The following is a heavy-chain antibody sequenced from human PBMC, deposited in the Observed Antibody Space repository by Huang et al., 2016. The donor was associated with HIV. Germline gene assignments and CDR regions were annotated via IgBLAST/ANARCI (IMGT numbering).Heavy chain of an antibody. Sequence: EVQLVESGGGLVQPGRSLRLSCVVSGFTFDDYAMHWVRQAPGKGPEGGSGINWNSGNKGYADSVSGRFTISRDNAKNSRYLQMNSLRAEDTALYYCGKDNGRDYYYGMDAWGRGTTVIVSS. V-gene: IGHV3-9*01. CDR3: GKDNGRDYYYGMDA. CDR2: INWNSGNK. CDR1: GFTFDDYA. J-gene: IGHJ6*02.